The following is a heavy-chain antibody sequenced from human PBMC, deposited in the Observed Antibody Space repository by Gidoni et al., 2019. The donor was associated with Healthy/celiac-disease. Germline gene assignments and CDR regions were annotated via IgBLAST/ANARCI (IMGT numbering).Heavy chain of an antibody. CDR3: ARVEYSSGWYYFDY. CDR1: GGSISSSNW. Sequence: QVQLQESGPGLVKPSGTLSLTCAVPGGSISSSNWWRWVRQPPGKGLEWIGEIYQIGSTNYNPSLKSRVTISVDKSKNQFSLKLSSVTAADTAVYYCARVEYSSGWYYFDYWGQGTLVTVSS. CDR2: IYQIGST. D-gene: IGHD6-19*01. J-gene: IGHJ4*02. V-gene: IGHV4-4*02.